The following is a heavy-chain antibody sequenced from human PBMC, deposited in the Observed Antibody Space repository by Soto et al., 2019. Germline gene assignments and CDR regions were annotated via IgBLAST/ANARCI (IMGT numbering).Heavy chain of an antibody. D-gene: IGHD5-12*01. CDR1: GYTFTSYD. V-gene: IGHV1-8*01. CDR2: MNPNSGNP. CDR3: ARVGYDEDGYYFDY. J-gene: IGHJ4*02. Sequence: QVQLVQSGAEVKKPGASVKVSCKASGYTFTSYDINWVRQATGQGLEWMGWMNPNSGNPGYAQKFQDRVTMTRNTSISTAYMELSSLRSEDTAVYYCARVGYDEDGYYFDYWGQGTLVTVSS.